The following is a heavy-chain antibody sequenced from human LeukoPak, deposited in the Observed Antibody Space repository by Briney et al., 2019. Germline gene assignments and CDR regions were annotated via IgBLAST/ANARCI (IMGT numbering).Heavy chain of an antibody. J-gene: IGHJ4*02. Sequence: PGRSLRLSCAASGFTFDDYAMHWVRQAPGKGLEWVANIKQDGSEKYYVDSVKGRFTISRDNAKNSLYLQMNSLRAEDTAVYYCARDRRGYYIYWGQGTLVTVSS. CDR3: ARDRRGYYIY. D-gene: IGHD3-22*01. CDR1: GFTFDDYA. CDR2: IKQDGSEK. V-gene: IGHV3-7*01.